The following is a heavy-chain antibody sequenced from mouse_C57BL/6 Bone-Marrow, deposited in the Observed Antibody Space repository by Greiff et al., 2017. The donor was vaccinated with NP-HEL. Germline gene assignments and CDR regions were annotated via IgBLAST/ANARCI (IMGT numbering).Heavy chain of an antibody. D-gene: IGHD1-1*01. CDR2: ISSGGSYT. V-gene: IGHV5-6*01. Sequence: EVHLVESGGDLVKPGGSLKLSCAASGFTFSSYGMSWVRQTPDKRLEWVATISSGGSYTYYPDSVKGRFTISRDNAKNTLYLQMSSLRSEDTAMYYCARHTSTTVGRGYFDVWGTGTTVTVSS. CDR3: ARHTSTTVGRGYFDV. CDR1: GFTFSSYG. J-gene: IGHJ1*03.